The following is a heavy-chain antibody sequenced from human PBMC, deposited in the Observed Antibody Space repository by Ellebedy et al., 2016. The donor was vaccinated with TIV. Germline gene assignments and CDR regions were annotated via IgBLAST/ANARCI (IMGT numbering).Heavy chain of an antibody. CDR3: ARARGGNLDY. CDR2: IWYDGSNK. J-gene: IGHJ4*02. CDR1: GFTFSSYG. Sequence: GESLKISXAASGFTFSSYGMHWVRQAPGKGLEWVAVIWYDGSNKYYADSVKGRFTISRDNSKNTLYLQMNSLRAEDTAVYYCARARGGNLDYWGQGTLVTVSS. V-gene: IGHV3-33*01. D-gene: IGHD4-23*01.